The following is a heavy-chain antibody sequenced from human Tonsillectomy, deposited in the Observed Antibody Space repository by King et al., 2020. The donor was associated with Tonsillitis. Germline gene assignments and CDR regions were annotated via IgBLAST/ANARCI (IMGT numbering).Heavy chain of an antibody. J-gene: IGHJ4*02. Sequence: LQLQESGPGLVKPSETLSLTCTVSGGSISSSTYYWGWIRQPPGKGLEWIGSIYYSGFTYYNPSLRSRLTISVDTSKNQFSLRLSSVTAADTAVYYCARHYDSSSHFLKTFDYWGQGTLVTVSS. D-gene: IGHD3-22*01. CDR2: IYYSGFT. V-gene: IGHV4-39*07. CDR1: GGSISSSTYY. CDR3: ARHYDSSSHFLKTFDY.